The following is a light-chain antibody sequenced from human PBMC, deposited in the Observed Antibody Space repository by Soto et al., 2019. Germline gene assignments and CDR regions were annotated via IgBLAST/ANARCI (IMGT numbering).Light chain of an antibody. CDR3: CSYAGSSTV. V-gene: IGLV2-23*03. CDR2: EGS. CDR1: SRDVGSYNL. J-gene: IGLJ1*01. Sequence: QSVLTQPASVSGSPGQSITISCTGTSRDVGSYNLVSWYQQHPGKAPKLMIYEGSKRPSGVSNRFSGSKSGNTASLTISGLQAEDEDDYSCCSYAGSSTVFGTGTKLTV.